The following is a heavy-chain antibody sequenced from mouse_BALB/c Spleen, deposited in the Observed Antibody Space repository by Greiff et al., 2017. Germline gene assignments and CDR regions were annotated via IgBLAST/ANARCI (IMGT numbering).Heavy chain of an antibody. CDR3: ATLTPVVAPFAY. CDR1: GYTFTSYY. Sequence: QVQLQQSGPELVKPGASVRISCKASGYTFTSYYIHWVKQRPGQGLEWIGWIYPGNVNTKYNEKFKGKATLTADKSSSTAYMQLSSLTSEDSAVYFCATLTPVVAPFAYWGQGTLVTVSA. V-gene: IGHV1S56*01. J-gene: IGHJ3*01. D-gene: IGHD1-1*01. CDR2: IYPGNVNT.